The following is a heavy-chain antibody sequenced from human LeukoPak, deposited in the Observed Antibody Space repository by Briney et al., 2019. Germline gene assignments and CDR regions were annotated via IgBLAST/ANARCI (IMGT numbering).Heavy chain of an antibody. J-gene: IGHJ4*02. CDR2: IIPIFGTT. CDR1: GGTFSNYV. D-gene: IGHD3-22*01. CDR3: ARGGEANYYDTSGYYLYYY. Sequence: SVKVSCKASGGTFSNYVISWVRQAPRQGLEWVGRIIPIFGTTHYAQKLQGRVTITTDESTSTAYMELSSLRSEDTGVYYCARGGEANYYDTSGYYLYYYWGQGTLVTVSS. V-gene: IGHV1-69*05.